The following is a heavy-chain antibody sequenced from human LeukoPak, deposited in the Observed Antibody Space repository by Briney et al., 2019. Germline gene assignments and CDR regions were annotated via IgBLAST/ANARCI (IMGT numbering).Heavy chain of an antibody. V-gene: IGHV3-7*01. J-gene: IGHJ4*02. CDR2: IKPDGSEK. D-gene: IGHD3-22*01. CDR1: GFTFTTYW. Sequence: GGSLRLSCAASGFTFTTYWMSWIRQTPGKGLEWVAKIKPDGSEKSYVDSVKGRSTISRDNAKNSVFLQKDSLRVEDTALYYCARGQLADSYWGQGALVTVSS. CDR3: ARGQLADSY.